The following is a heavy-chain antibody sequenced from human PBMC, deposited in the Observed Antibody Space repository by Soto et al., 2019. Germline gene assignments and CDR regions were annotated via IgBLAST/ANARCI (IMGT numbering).Heavy chain of an antibody. CDR3: ARDCPDTIAAAHHDAFDI. V-gene: IGHV4-59*01. Sequence: PXXTLSLPCTVSGGSISSYYWRWILQPPGKGLAWIGYIYYNGSTNHNPPLKSRVTISVDTSKNQFSLKLSSVTAADTAVYYCARDCPDTIAAAHHDAFDIWGQGTMVTVSS. CDR2: IYYNGST. CDR1: GGSISSYY. J-gene: IGHJ3*02. D-gene: IGHD6-13*01.